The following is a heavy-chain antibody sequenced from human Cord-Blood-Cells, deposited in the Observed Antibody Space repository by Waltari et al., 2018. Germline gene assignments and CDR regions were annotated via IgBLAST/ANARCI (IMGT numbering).Heavy chain of an antibody. V-gene: IGHV3-21*01. CDR2: ISSSSSYI. J-gene: IGHJ3*02. CDR1: GFTFSSLS. Sequence: EVQLVESGGGLVKPGGSLRLSCAASGFTFSSLSMNWVRQAPGKGLEWVSSISSSSSYIYYADSVKGRFTISRDNAKNSLYLQMNSLRAEDTAVYYCASKTGRETGDDAFDIWGQGTMVTVSS. D-gene: IGHD7-27*01. CDR3: ASKTGRETGDDAFDI.